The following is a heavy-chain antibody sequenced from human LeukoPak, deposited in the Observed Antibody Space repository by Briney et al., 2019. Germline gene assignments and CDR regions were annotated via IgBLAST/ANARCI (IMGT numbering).Heavy chain of an antibody. CDR2: INSDGSST. CDR3: ARVDHSSGWLFEGAWYFDY. Sequence: GGSLRLSCAASGFTFSSYWMHWVRQAPGKGLVWVSRINSDGSSTSYADSVKGRSTISRDNAKNTPYLQMNSLRAEDTAVYYCARVDHSSGWLFEGAWYFDYWGQGTLVTVSS. J-gene: IGHJ4*02. V-gene: IGHV3-74*01. D-gene: IGHD6-19*01. CDR1: GFTFSSYW.